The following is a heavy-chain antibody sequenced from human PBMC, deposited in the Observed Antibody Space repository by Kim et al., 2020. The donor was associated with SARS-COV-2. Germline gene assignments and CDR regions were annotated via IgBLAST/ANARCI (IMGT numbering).Heavy chain of an antibody. CDR2: INPSGGST. V-gene: IGHV1-46*01. CDR1: GYTFTRYY. D-gene: IGHD3-22*01. CDR3: ARVIDDSSGYYYPFYFDY. J-gene: IGHJ4*01. Sequence: ASVKVSCKASGYTFTRYYLHWVRQAPGQGLEWMGIINPSGGSTTYAQKFQGRITMTRDTSTNTVSMELSSLRSEDTAAYFCARVIDDSSGYYYPFYFDYW.